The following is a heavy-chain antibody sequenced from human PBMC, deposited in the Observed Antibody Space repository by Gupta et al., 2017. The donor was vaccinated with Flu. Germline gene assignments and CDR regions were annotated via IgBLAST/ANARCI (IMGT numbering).Heavy chain of an antibody. CDR3: ARAGDLNPSYGMDV. D-gene: IGHD3-16*01. Sequence: QVQLQESGPGLVKPSQTLSLTCTVSGGSISSGGYYWSWIRQHPGKGLEWIGYIYYSGSTYYNPSLKSRVTISVDTSKNQFSLKLSSVTAADTAVYYCARAGDLNPSYGMDVWGQGTTVTVSS. J-gene: IGHJ6*02. V-gene: IGHV4-31*03. CDR2: IYYSGST. CDR1: GGSISSGGYY.